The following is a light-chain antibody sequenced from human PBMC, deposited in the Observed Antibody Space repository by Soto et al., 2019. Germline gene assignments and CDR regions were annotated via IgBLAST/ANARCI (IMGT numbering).Light chain of an antibody. V-gene: IGKV1-5*01. J-gene: IGKJ1*01. CDR3: QQYNSYWT. Sequence: DIQMTQSPSTLSASVGDRVTITCRASQSISTWLAWYQQKPGKAPKLLIYDVSNLESGVPSRFSGRGSGTEFTLTISSLQPDDFATYFCQQYNSYWTFGQGTKVEIK. CDR1: QSISTW. CDR2: DVS.